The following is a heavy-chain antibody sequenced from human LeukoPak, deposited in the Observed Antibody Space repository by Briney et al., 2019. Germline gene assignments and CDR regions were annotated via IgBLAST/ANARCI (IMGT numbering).Heavy chain of an antibody. Sequence: SETLSLTRTVSGGSIRSYYCSWIRQPAGKGLEWIGRIYTSGSTNYNPSLKSQVAMSVHTSKNHFYLKLSAVTPAETAVYYCARDSKKQLIFCGTYYYYYFMDVWVKATTVTVSS. CDR2: IYTSGST. CDR3: ARDSKKQLIFCGTYYYYYFMDV. D-gene: IGHD6-13*01. CDR1: GGSIRSYY. J-gene: IGHJ6*03. V-gene: IGHV4-4*07.